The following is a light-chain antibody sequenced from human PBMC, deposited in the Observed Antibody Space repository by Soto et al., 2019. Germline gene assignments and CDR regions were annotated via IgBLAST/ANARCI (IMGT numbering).Light chain of an antibody. CDR3: QQYGISPPT. J-gene: IGKJ1*01. Sequence: AWSQSPATLTLSPGERATLSCRASQSVSSYLAWYQQKPGQAPRLLISGASSRATGIPDRFSGSGSGTDFTLTISRLEPEDFAVFYCQQYGISPPTFGQGAKVDIK. CDR1: QSVSSY. V-gene: IGKV3-20*01. CDR2: GAS.